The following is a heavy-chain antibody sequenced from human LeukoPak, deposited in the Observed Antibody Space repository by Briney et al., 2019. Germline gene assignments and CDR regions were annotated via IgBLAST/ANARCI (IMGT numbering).Heavy chain of an antibody. Sequence: GGSLRLSCAASGFTFSSYGMHWVRQAPGKGLEWVGLIWFDGNKKDYVDSVKGRFTISRDNSKKTLYLQMNSLRAEDTALYYCARAYYHASGGAFGMDVWGQGTTVTVSS. J-gene: IGHJ6*02. CDR2: IWFDGNKK. V-gene: IGHV3-33*01. D-gene: IGHD3-10*01. CDR1: GFTFSSYG. CDR3: ARAYYHASGGAFGMDV.